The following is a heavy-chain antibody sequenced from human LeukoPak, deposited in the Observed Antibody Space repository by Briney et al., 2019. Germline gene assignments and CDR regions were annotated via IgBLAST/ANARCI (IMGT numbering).Heavy chain of an antibody. V-gene: IGHV1-69*13. J-gene: IGHJ6*04. CDR2: IIPIFGTA. Sequence: ASVKVPCKASGGTFSSYAISWVRQAPGQGLEWMGGIIPIFGTANYAQKFQGRVTITADESTSTAYMELSSLRSEDTAVYYCAGTPREIVGMDVWGKGTTVTVSS. D-gene: IGHD5-24*01. CDR3: AGTPREIVGMDV. CDR1: GGTFSSYA.